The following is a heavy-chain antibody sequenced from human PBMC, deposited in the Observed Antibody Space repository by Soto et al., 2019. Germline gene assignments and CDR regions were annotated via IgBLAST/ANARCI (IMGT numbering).Heavy chain of an antibody. V-gene: IGHV3-33*01. CDR1: EIIFNGFG. D-gene: IGHD1-26*01. J-gene: IGHJ4*02. CDR2: IRYDGSDI. CDR3: ARDGVGATAYFGYFDY. Sequence: GGSLRLSCAASEIIFNGFGMHWVRQAPGKGLEWVAVIRYDGSDIHYADSVKGRFTISRDNSKNTLYLQMDSLRGEDTAVYYCARDGVGATAYFGYFDYWGRGALVTVSS.